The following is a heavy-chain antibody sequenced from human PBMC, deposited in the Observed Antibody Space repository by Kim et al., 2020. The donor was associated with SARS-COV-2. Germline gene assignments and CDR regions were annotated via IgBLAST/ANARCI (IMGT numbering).Heavy chain of an antibody. D-gene: IGHD3-3*01. Sequence: SETLSLTCTVSGGSISNYYWSWIRQPPGKGLEWIGYIENSESTHYNPSLKSRVTISVDTSKSQVSLKLTSVTAADTAVYYCARFWTGSRGYYGMDVWGQGTTVTVS. CDR2: IENSEST. J-gene: IGHJ6*02. V-gene: IGHV4-59*13. CDR1: GGSISNYY. CDR3: ARFWTGSRGYYGMDV.